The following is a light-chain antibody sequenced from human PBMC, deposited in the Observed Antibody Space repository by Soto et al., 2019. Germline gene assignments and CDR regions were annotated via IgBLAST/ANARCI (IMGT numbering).Light chain of an antibody. CDR1: SSDIGNYDY. J-gene: IGLJ1*01. CDR2: DVS. CDR3: SSYTTSSTLI. Sequence: QSALTQPASVSGSPGQSITISCTGTSSDIGNYDYVSWYQRYPGKAPKLMIYDVSHRPSGVSNRFSGSKSGNTASLTISGLQAEDEAEYYCSSYTTSSTLIFGTGTKLTVL. V-gene: IGLV2-14*01.